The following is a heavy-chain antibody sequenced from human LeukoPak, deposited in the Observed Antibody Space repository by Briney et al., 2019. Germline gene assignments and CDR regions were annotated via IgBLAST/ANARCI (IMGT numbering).Heavy chain of an antibody. CDR1: GYTFTGYY. CDR2: INPNTGGT. Sequence: ASVTVSCKASGYTFTGYYMHWVRQAPGQGLEWMGWINPNTGGTNYAQKFQGRVTMTRDTSISTAYMELSRLRSDDTAVYYCARGGVDTTMVTVTPDSDAFDIWGQGTMVTVSS. CDR3: ARGGVDTTMVTVTPDSDAFDI. D-gene: IGHD5-18*01. V-gene: IGHV1-2*02. J-gene: IGHJ3*02.